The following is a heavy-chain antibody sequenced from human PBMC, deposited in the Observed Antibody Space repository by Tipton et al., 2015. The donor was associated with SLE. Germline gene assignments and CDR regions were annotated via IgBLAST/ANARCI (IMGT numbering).Heavy chain of an antibody. D-gene: IGHD5-24*01. J-gene: IGHJ4*02. CDR2: IYHSGST. V-gene: IGHV4-38-2*02. Sequence: TLSLTCTVSGYSISSGFYWGWIRQPPGKGLEWIGNIYHSGSTFNNPSLKSRVTISVDTSKNQFSLKLSSVTAADTAVYYCARGDGYNFDYWGQGTLVTVSS. CDR1: GYSISSGFY. CDR3: ARGDGYNFDY.